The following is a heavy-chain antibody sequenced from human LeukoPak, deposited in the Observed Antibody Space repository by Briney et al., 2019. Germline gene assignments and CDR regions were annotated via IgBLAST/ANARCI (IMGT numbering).Heavy chain of an antibody. CDR3: ARDSSGPHFDY. V-gene: IGHV1-69*04. D-gene: IGHD3-22*01. CDR1: GGTFSSYA. CDR2: IIPILGIA. J-gene: IGHJ4*02. Sequence: SVKVSCKASGGTFSSYAISWVRQAPGQGLEWMGRIIPILGIANYAQKFQGRVTITADKSTSTAYMELSSLRSGDTAVYYCARDSSGPHFDYWGQGTLVTVSS.